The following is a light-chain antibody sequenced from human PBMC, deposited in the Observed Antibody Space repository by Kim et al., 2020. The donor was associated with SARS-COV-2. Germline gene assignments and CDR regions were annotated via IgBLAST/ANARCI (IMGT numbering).Light chain of an antibody. V-gene: IGKV1-39*01. J-gene: IGKJ5*01. CDR3: QQCYNTPIT. Sequence: DIQMTQSPSSLSASVGDRVTITCRASQSISSYLIWYQQKPGKAPKLLIYAASSLQSGVPSRFSGSGSGTDFTLTISSLQPEDFATYFCQQCYNTPITFGQGTRLEIK. CDR2: AAS. CDR1: QSISSY.